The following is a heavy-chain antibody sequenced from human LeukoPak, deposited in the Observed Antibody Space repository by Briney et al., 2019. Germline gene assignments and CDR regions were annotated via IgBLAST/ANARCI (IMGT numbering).Heavy chain of an antibody. CDR3: ARDPITVVGGGSFDY. J-gene: IGHJ4*02. Sequence: PGGSLRLSCAASGFTFSNYEMHWVRQAPGKGLEWVSYISSSGSDIYYADSVKGRFTISRDNAKNSYYLEMNNLVAEDTAVYYCARDPITVVGGGSFDYWGQGILVTVSS. CDR2: ISSSGSDI. V-gene: IGHV3-48*03. D-gene: IGHD4-23*01. CDR1: GFTFSNYE.